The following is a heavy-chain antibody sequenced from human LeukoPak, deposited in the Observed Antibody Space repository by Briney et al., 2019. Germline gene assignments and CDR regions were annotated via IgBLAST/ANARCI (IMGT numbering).Heavy chain of an antibody. CDR2: ISNSGTT. Sequence: KTSETLSLTCTVSGGSMSSSHSYWVWIRQPPGKGQEWIGSISNSGTTYYNPSLKSRVTISVDTSKNQFSLKVSSVTAADTAVYYCARVVAIFGVVRYWGQGTLVTVSS. V-gene: IGHV4-39*01. D-gene: IGHD3-3*01. CDR1: GGSMSSSHSY. CDR3: ARVVAIFGVVRY. J-gene: IGHJ4*02.